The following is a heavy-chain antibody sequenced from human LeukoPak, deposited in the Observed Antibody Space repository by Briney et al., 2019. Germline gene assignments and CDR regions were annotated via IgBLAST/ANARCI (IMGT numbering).Heavy chain of an antibody. CDR3: AREGVPDSWSGYYTRYYYYGMDV. V-gene: IGHV1-2*04. D-gene: IGHD3-3*01. CDR2: INPNSGGT. CDR1: GYTFTGYY. Sequence: ASVKVSCKASGYTFTGYYMHWVRQAPGQGLEWMGWINPNSGGTNYAQKFQGWVTMTRDTSISTAYMELSRLRSDDTAVYYCAREGVPDSWSGYYTRYYYYGMDVWGQGTTVTVSS. J-gene: IGHJ6*02.